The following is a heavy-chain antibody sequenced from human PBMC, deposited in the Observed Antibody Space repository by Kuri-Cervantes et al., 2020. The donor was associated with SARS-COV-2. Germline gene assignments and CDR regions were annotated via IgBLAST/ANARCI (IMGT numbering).Heavy chain of an antibody. Sequence: GGSLRLSCVASGFSFSKYWMFWVRQAPGKGLEWVAFIRYDGSNKYYADSVKGRFTISRDNSKNTLYLQMNSLRAEDTAVYYCAKDLGDLKSAFDIWGQGTMVTVSS. V-gene: IGHV3-30*02. CDR3: AKDLGDLKSAFDI. J-gene: IGHJ3*02. D-gene: IGHD3-16*01. CDR1: GFSFSKYW. CDR2: IRYDGSNK.